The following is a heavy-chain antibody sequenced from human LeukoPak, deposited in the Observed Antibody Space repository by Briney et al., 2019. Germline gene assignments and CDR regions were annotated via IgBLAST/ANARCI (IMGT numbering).Heavy chain of an antibody. D-gene: IGHD4-17*01. V-gene: IGHV1-46*01. CDR3: ASEDYGDYGSDY. J-gene: IGHJ4*02. CDR2: INPSGGST. CDR1: GYTFTSYY. Sequence: ASVKVSCKASGYTFTSYYMHWVRQAPGQGLEWMGIINPSGGSTSYAQKFQGRVTMTGDTSTSTVYMELSSLRSEDTAVYYCASEDYGDYGSDYWGQGTLVTVSS.